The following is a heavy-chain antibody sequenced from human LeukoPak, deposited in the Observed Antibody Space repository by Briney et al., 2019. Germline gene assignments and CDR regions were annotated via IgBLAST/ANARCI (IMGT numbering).Heavy chain of an antibody. Sequence: PGGSLRLSCAASRFTFSNYAMSWVRQVPGKGLEWVSALSGRGSNTYYADSVKGRFTISRDNSKNTLYLQMNSLRAEDTAVYYCAKDSRGGPDYLAAAGYYYGMDVWGQGTTVTVSS. D-gene: IGHD6-13*01. V-gene: IGHV3-23*01. CDR3: AKDSRGGPDYLAAAGYYYGMDV. CDR2: LSGRGSNT. CDR1: RFTFSNYA. J-gene: IGHJ6*02.